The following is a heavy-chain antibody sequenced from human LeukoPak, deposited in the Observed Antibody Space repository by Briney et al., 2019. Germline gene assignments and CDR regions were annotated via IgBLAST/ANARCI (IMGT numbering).Heavy chain of an antibody. D-gene: IGHD3-10*01. Sequence: ASVKVSCKASGYTFTGYYMHWVRQAPGQGLEWMGWINPNSGGTNYAQKFQGRVTMTRDTSISTAYMELSRLRSDDTAMYYCARVPKYGSGSYYYYYYYYMDVWGKGTTVTVSS. V-gene: IGHV1-2*02. CDR1: GYTFTGYY. J-gene: IGHJ6*03. CDR2: INPNSGGT. CDR3: ARVPKYGSGSYYYYYYYYMDV.